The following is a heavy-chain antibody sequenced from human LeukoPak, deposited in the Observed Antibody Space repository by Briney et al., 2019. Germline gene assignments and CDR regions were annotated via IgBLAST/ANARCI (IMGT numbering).Heavy chain of an antibody. D-gene: IGHD1-1*01. CDR1: GGSFSGYY. J-gene: IGHJ5*02. V-gene: IGHV4-34*01. Sequence: SETLSLTCAVYGGSFSGYYWSWIRQPPGKGLEWIGEINHSGSTNYNPSLKSRVTISVDTSKNQFSLKVSSVTAAYTAVYYCERYNWNEYWFDTWGQGTLVTVSS. CDR3: ERYNWNEYWFDT. CDR2: INHSGST.